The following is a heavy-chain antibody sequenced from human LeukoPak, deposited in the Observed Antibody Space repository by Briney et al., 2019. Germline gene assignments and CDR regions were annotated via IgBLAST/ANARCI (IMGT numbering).Heavy chain of an antibody. CDR1: GYTFTSYG. V-gene: IGHV1-18*01. D-gene: IGHD2-2*01. J-gene: IGHJ1*01. CDR2: ISAYNGNT. CDR3: ARGSTIYEYCSSTSCYRGHFQH. Sequence: ASVKVSCKASGYTFTSYGISWVRQAPGQGLEWMGWISAYNGNTNYAQKLQGRVTMTTDTSTSTAYMELRSLRSDDTAVYYCARGSTIYEYCSSTSCYRGHFQHWGQGTLVTVSS.